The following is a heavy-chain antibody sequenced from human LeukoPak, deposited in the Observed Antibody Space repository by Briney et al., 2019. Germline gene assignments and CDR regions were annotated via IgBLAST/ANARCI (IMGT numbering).Heavy chain of an antibody. D-gene: IGHD4-17*01. V-gene: IGHV4-39*01. Sequence: SETLSLTCTVSGGSISSNSYYWGWIRQPPGKGLEWIGSIYYSGSTYYNPSLKSRVTISVDTSKNQFSLKVNSVTAADTAVYYCARALDYGDYDWFDPWGQGTLVTVS. CDR2: IYYSGST. CDR3: ARALDYGDYDWFDP. CDR1: GGSISSNSYY. J-gene: IGHJ5*02.